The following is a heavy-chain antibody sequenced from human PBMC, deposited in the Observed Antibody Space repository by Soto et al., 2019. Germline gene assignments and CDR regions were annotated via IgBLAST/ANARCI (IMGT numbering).Heavy chain of an antibody. V-gene: IGHV4-61*01. J-gene: IGHJ5*02. CDR2: IYYSGST. CDR1: GGSVSSGSYY. CDR3: ARTYYYDSSGYFRASWFDP. Sequence: PSETLSLTCTVSGGSVSSGSYYWSWIRQPPGKGLEGIGYIYYSGSTNYNPSLKSRVTISVDTSKNQFSLKLSSVTAADTAVYYCARTYYYDSSGYFRASWFDPWGQGTLVTVSS. D-gene: IGHD3-22*01.